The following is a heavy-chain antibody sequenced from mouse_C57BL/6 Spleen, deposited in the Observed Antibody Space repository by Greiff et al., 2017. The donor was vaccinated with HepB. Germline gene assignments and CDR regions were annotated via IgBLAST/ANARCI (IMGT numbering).Heavy chain of an antibody. CDR2: IWRGGST. CDR1: GFSLTSYG. V-gene: IGHV2-5*01. D-gene: IGHD1-1*01. Sequence: QVQLKQSGPGLVQPSQSLSITCTVSGFSLTSYGVHWVRQSPGKGLEWLGLIWRGGSTDYNAAFMSRLSITKDNSKSQVFFKMYSLQADRTAIYYCAKNGITTDAMDFWGQGTADTVSS. J-gene: IGHJ4*01. CDR3: AKNGITTDAMDF.